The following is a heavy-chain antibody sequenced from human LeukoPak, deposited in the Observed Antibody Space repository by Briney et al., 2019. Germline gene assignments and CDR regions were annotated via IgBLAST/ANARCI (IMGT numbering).Heavy chain of an antibody. CDR2: IIPIFGTA. J-gene: IGHJ4*02. D-gene: IGHD2-8*01. V-gene: IGHV1-69*13. Sequence: SVKVSCKASGGTFSSYAISWVRQAPGQGLEWMGGIIPIFGTANYAQKFQGRVTITADESTSTAYMELSSLRSEDTAVYYCVIEGVVPYFDYWGQGTLVTVSS. CDR1: GGTFSSYA. CDR3: VIEGVVPYFDY.